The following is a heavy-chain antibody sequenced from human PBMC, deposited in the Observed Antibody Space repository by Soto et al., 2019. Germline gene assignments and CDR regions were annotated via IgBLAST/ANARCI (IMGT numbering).Heavy chain of an antibody. CDR1: GFTFSSYG. CDR3: ARDSSGGSGSAPNWFDP. D-gene: IGHD2-15*01. CDR2: IWYDGSNK. J-gene: IGHJ5*02. Sequence: GGSLRLSCAASGFTFSSYGMHWVRQAPGKGLEWVAVIWYDGSNKYYADSVKGRFTISRDNSKNTLYLQMNSLRAEDTAVYYCARDSSGGSGSAPNWFDPWGQGTLVTVSS. V-gene: IGHV3-33*01.